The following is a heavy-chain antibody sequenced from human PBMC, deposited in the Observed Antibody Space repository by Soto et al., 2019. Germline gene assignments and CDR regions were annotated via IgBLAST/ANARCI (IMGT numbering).Heavy chain of an antibody. V-gene: IGHV3-49*04. J-gene: IGHJ4*02. D-gene: IGHD5-12*01. Sequence: PGGSLRLSCTASGFTFGYYAMSWVRQSPGKGLEWVGFIRSKAYGGTTEYAASVKGRFTISRDDSKSIAYLQMNSLKTEDTAVYYCTRDKAGGWLQEFDYWGQGALVTVS. CDR2: IRSKAYGGTT. CDR3: TRDKAGGWLQEFDY. CDR1: GFTFGYYA.